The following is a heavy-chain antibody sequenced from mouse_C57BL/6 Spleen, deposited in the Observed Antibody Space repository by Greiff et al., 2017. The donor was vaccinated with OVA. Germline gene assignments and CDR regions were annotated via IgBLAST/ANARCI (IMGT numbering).Heavy chain of an antibody. J-gene: IGHJ4*01. CDR2: IWSDGST. CDR1: GFSLTSYG. CDR3: AKADTYGYYGMDY. Sequence: VMLVESGPGLVAPSQSLSITCTVSGFSLTSYGVSWVRQPPGKGLEWLGVIWSDGSTNYHSALISSLSISKDNSKSQVFLNLNSLQTDDTATYYGAKADTYGYYGMDYWGQGTSVTVSS. D-gene: IGHD1-1*02. V-gene: IGHV2-3*01.